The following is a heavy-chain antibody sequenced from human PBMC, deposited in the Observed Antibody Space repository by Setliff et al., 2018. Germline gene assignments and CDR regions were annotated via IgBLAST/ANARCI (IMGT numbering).Heavy chain of an antibody. J-gene: IGHJ5*02. CDR3: ARYNWNTNRFDP. CDR1: GYSFSTYA. CDR2: INAANENT. V-gene: IGHV1-3*01. Sequence: VASVKVSCKASGYSFSTYAMHWVRQAPGQRLEWMGWINAANENTQYSKKFQGRLTITRDTSANTAYMELSSLRSEDTALYYCARYNWNTNRFDPWGQGTLVTVSS. D-gene: IGHD1-20*01.